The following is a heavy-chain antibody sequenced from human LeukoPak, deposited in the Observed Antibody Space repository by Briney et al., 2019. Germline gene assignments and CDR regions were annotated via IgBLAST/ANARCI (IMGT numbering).Heavy chain of an antibody. V-gene: IGHV1-69*02. CDR3: ARVRETMIVVAELDY. J-gene: IGHJ4*02. D-gene: IGHD3-22*01. CDR2: IIPILGIA. Sequence: ASVKVSCKASGGTFSSYTISWVRQAPGQGLEWMGRIIPILGIANYAQKFQGRVTITADKSTSTAYMELSSLRSEDTAVYYCARVRETMIVVAELDYWGQGTLVTVSS. CDR1: GGTFSSYT.